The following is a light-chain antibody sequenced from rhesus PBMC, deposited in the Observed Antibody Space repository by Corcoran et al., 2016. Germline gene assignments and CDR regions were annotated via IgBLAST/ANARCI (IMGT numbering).Light chain of an antibody. J-gene: IGKJ1*01. CDR3: QTYHPSPWT. V-gene: IGKV1-21*01. Sequence: DIQMTQSPSSLSSPAGDSATITCLASHAISPWLAWYQQKLGNAPNLLIYKAASLQTGVPPRFSGSGSWTDCNLTITNLQPEDFATYFCQTYHPSPWTFGQGTKVEI. CDR2: KAA. CDR1: HAISPW.